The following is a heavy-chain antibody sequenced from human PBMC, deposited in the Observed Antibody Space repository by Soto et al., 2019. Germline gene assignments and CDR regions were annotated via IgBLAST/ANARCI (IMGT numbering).Heavy chain of an antibody. J-gene: IGHJ4*02. Sequence: QVQLVQSGAEVQKPGSSVKVSCKASGGTLNSYTINWVRQAPGHGPEWLGRIIPVLGVANYAQTFQVRVTITADKSTSTVYMDLTSLRSEDTAVYYCARSSVAAAGTLGNWGPGTLVTVSS. CDR1: GGTLNSYT. CDR3: ARSSVAAAGTLGN. CDR2: IIPVLGVA. V-gene: IGHV1-69*02. D-gene: IGHD6-13*01.